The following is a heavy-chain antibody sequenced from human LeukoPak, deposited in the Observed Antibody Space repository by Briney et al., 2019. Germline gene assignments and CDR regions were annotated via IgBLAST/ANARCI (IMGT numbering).Heavy chain of an antibody. CDR2: ISGSGVTT. D-gene: IGHD4-17*01. V-gene: IGHV3-23*01. CDR3: ARERLRGWYFDL. Sequence: PGGSLRLSCAASGFTFSNHAMSWVRQAPGKGLEWVSVISGSGVTTYYADSVKGRFTISRDNSKNTLYLQMDSLRAEDTAVYYCARERLRGWYFDLWGRGTLVTVSS. J-gene: IGHJ2*01. CDR1: GFTFSNHA.